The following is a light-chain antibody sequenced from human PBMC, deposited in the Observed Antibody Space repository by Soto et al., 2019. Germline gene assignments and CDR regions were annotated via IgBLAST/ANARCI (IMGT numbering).Light chain of an antibody. V-gene: IGKV1-39*01. Sequence: IQMSQCTSSLSASVGDRVTITCRASQSISSYLNWYQQKPGQAPKLLIYAASSLQSGVPSRFSGHGSGTDFTLTISSLQPDDFATYYCQQYNSYSLTFGGGTKVDIK. CDR3: QQYNSYSLT. CDR2: AAS. J-gene: IGKJ4*01. CDR1: QSISSY.